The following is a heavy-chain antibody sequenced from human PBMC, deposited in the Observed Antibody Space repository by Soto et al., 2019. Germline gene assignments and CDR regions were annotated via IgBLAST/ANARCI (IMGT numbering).Heavy chain of an antibody. CDR1: GFTFSSYG. CDR2: ISYDGSNK. CDR3: AKDLGYCSSTSCPHYYYGMDV. Sequence: HPGGSLRLSCAASGFTFSSYGMHWVRQAPGKGLEWVAVISYDGSNKYYADSVKGRFTISRDNSKNTLYLQMNSLRAEDTAVYYCAKDLGYCSSTSCPHYYYGMDVWGQGTTVTVSS. D-gene: IGHD2-2*01. J-gene: IGHJ6*02. V-gene: IGHV3-30*18.